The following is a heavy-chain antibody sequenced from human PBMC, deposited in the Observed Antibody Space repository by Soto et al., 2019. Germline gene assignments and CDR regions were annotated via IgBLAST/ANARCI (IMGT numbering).Heavy chain of an antibody. Sequence: ASVKVSCKASGYTFTSYYMHWVRQAPGQGLEWMGIINPSGGNTSYAQKFQGRVTMTRDTSTSTVYMELSSLRSEDTAVYYCARDGAYCGGDCYSPQYYFDYWGQGTLVTVSS. CDR2: INPSGGNT. V-gene: IGHV1-46*01. D-gene: IGHD2-21*02. J-gene: IGHJ4*02. CDR1: GYTFTSYY. CDR3: ARDGAYCGGDCYSPQYYFDY.